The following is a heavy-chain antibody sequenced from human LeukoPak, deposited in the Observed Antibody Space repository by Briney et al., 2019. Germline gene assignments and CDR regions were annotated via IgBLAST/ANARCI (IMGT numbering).Heavy chain of an antibody. V-gene: IGHV3-23*01. CDR1: GFIFNNFG. J-gene: IGHJ5*02. Sequence: GGSLRLSCAASGFIFNNFGLIWVRQAPGKGLEWVSAISNDGGGTTYADFVKGRFTISRDNSKNTLFLQMNSLRAEDTALYYCATDSSGYFLDLWGQGTLVIVSS. CDR2: ISNDGGGT. D-gene: IGHD3-22*01. CDR3: ATDSSGYFLDL.